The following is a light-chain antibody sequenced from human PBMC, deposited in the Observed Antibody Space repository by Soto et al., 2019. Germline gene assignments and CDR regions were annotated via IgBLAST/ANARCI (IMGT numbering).Light chain of an antibody. Sequence: EIAMPQSPATLSVSPGERATLSCRASQSVSGYLAWYQQKPGQAPRLLIYDASKRATGIPARFSGSGFGTDFTLTISSLEPEDFAVYYCQQRSKWRTFGQGTKVDI. CDR1: QSVSGY. CDR3: QQRSKWRT. V-gene: IGKV3-11*01. J-gene: IGKJ1*01. CDR2: DAS.